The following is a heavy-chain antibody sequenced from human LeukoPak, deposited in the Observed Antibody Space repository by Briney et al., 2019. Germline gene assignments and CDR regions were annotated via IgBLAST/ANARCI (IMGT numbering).Heavy chain of an antibody. D-gene: IGHD5-12*01. Sequence: GGSLRLSCAASGLTFSSYAMTWVRQAPGKGLEWVSGISGSGFDTYYADSVKGRFTISRDNSKNTLYLQMNSLRAEDTAVYYCAKEMKPWMHFDYWGQGTLVTVSS. CDR1: GLTFSSYA. CDR3: AKEMKPWMHFDY. J-gene: IGHJ4*02. V-gene: IGHV3-23*01. CDR2: ISGSGFDT.